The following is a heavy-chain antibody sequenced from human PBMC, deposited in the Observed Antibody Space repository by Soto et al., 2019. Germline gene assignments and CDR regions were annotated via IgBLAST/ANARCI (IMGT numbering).Heavy chain of an antibody. CDR1: GFTFSSYA. J-gene: IGHJ6*03. CDR3: AKGMTPSPRYCSSTSCHMDV. V-gene: IGHV3-23*01. D-gene: IGHD2-2*01. Sequence: GGSLRLSCAASGFTFSSYAMSWVRQAPGKGLEWVSAISGSGSSTYYADSVKGRFTISRDNSKNTLYLQMNSLRAEDTAVYYCAKGMTPSPRYCSSTSCHMDVWGKGTTVTVSS. CDR2: ISGSGSST.